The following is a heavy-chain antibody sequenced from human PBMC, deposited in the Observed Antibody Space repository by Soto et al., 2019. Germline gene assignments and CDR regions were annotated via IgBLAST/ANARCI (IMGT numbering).Heavy chain of an antibody. CDR1: GGSFSGYY. D-gene: IGHD6-19*01. J-gene: IGHJ4*02. CDR3: AAGWTVAGGNDY. Sequence: KASETLSLTCAVYGGSFSGYYWSWIRQPPGKGLEWIGEINHSGSTNYNPSLKSRVTISVDTSKNQFSLKLSSVTAADTAVYYCAAGWTVAGGNDYWGQGTLVTV. CDR2: INHSGST. V-gene: IGHV4-34*01.